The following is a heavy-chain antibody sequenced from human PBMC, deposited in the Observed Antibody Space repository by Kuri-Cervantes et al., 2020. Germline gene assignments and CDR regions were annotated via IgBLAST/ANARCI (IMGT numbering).Heavy chain of an antibody. J-gene: IGHJ4*02. D-gene: IGHD1-1*01. Sequence: GSLRLSCAVYVEPFSGYSWSWIRQPPGKGLEWIGEINHSGSTNYNPSLKSRVTISVDTSKNQFSLKVSSVTAADTAVYYCARGSLERAYWGQGTLVTVSS. V-gene: IGHV4-34*01. CDR3: ARGSLERAY. CDR1: VEPFSGYS. CDR2: INHSGST.